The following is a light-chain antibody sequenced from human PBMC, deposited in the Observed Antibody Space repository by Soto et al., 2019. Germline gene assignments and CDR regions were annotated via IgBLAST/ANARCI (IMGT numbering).Light chain of an antibody. Sequence: DVVMTQSPLSLPVTLGQPASISCRSDQSLVYYDGNIHLNWFQQRPGQSPRRLIYMVSNRDSGVPDRFSGSGSGTDFTLKISRVEAEDVGVYYCMQGTLWPPTFGPGTKVDIK. CDR1: QSLVYYDGNIH. J-gene: IGKJ3*01. V-gene: IGKV2-30*01. CDR3: MQGTLWPPT. CDR2: MVS.